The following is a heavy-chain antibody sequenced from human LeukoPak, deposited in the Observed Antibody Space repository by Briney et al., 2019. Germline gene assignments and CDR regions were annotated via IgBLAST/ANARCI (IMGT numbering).Heavy chain of an antibody. CDR3: ARDQSSVDAFDI. D-gene: IGHD5/OR15-5a*01. CDR1: GGTFSSYA. Sequence: SVKVSCKASGGTFSSYAISWVRQAPGQGLEWMGGIIPIFGTANYAQKFQGRVTITADESTSTAYMELSSLRSEDTAVYYCARDQSSVDAFDIWGQGTMVTVSS. V-gene: IGHV1-69*01. J-gene: IGHJ3*02. CDR2: IIPIFGTA.